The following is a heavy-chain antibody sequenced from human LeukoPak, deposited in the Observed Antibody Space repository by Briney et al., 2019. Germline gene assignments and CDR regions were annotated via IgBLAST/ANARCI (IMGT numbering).Heavy chain of an antibody. CDR1: GFTSNTYA. J-gene: IGHJ4*02. CDR2: ISSDGSNT. CDR3: ASRNFGSSPFDY. V-gene: IGHV3-74*01. D-gene: IGHD3-10*01. Sequence: GGSLRLSCAASGFTSNTYAMSWVRQAPGKGLVWVSRISSDGSNTNYADSVKGRFTISRDNAKNTLYLQMDSLTAEDTAVYYCASRNFGSSPFDYWGQGTLVTVSS.